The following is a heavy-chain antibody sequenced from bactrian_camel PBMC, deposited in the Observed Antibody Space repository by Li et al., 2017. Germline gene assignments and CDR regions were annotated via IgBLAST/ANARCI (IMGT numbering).Heavy chain of an antibody. Sequence: VQLVESGGDLAQPGKSLKITCRTSFTFAKHHMYWIRQAPGKGLEWVASLHTDDSAHYGEPAKGRFTVSRDNAKEMMDLQMNDLKPEDTGVYFCAAGRDPRVFGGLHSFEYQYWGQGTQVTVS. CDR3: AAGRDPRVFGGLHSFEYQY. V-gene: IGHV3S10*01. D-gene: IGHD1*01. CDR2: LHTDDSA. CDR1: FTFAKHH. J-gene: IGHJ4*01.